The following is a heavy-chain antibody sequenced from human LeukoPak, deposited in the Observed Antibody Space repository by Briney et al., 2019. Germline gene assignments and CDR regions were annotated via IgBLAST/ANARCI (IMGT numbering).Heavy chain of an antibody. V-gene: IGHV1-46*01. D-gene: IGHD7-27*01. CDR1: GYTFTSYY. CDR2: INPSGGST. J-gene: IGHJ3*02. CDR3: ARDHRPELTGHSDAFDI. Sequence: ASVKVSCKASGYTFTSYYIHWVRQAPGQGLEWMGIINPSGGSTSYAQKFQGRVTMTRDTSTSTVYMELSGLRSEDTAVYYCARDHRPELTGHSDAFDIWGQGTMVTVSS.